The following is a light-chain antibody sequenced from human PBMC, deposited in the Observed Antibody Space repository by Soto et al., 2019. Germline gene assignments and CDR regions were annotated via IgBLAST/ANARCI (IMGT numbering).Light chain of an antibody. CDR1: QSISSY. J-gene: IGKJ1*01. CDR3: QQSYSTPRP. V-gene: IGKV1-39*01. CDR2: AAS. Sequence: DIPMTQSPSSLSASVGDRVTITCRASQSISSYLNWYQQKPGKAPKLLIYAASSLQSVVPSRFSGSGSGTDFTLTISSLQPEDFATYYCQQSYSTPRPFGQGTQLAIK.